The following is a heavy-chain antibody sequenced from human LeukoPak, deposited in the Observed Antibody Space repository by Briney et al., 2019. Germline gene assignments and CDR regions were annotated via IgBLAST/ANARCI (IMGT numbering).Heavy chain of an antibody. Sequence: GGSLRLSCAASGFTFSSFAMSWVRQAPGKGLEWVSAIGGSGRTTYYADSVKGRFTISRDNSRNTLYLQMNSLRAEDTAVYYCAKEEGATFAYFDYWGQGTLVTVSS. CDR1: GFTFSSFA. J-gene: IGHJ4*02. CDR3: AKEEGATFAYFDY. D-gene: IGHD2/OR15-2a*01. V-gene: IGHV3-23*01. CDR2: IGGSGRTT.